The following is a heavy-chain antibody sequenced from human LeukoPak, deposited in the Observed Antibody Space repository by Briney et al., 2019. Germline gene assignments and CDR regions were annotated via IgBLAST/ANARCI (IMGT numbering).Heavy chain of an antibody. CDR2: IYYSGST. CDR1: GGSISSSSYY. J-gene: IGHJ4*02. Sequence: SQTLSLTCTVSGGSISSSSYYWGWIRQPPGKGLEWIGIIYYSGSTYYNPSLKSRLTISVDTSKNQFSLKVSSVTAADTAVYYCARHRAGGSGMAVDYWGQGTLVTVSS. D-gene: IGHD3-10*01. V-gene: IGHV4-39*01. CDR3: ARHRAGGSGMAVDY.